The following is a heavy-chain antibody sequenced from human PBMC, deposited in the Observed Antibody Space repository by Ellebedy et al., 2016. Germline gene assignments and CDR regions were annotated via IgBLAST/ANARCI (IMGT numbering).Heavy chain of an antibody. V-gene: IGHV3-23*01. J-gene: IGHJ4*02. D-gene: IGHD2-2*01. CDR2: ISGSGGST. CDR3: AKDDLVVPAALPADY. Sequence: GESLKISXAASGFTFSSYAMSWVRQAPGKGLEWVSAISGSGGSTYYADSVKGRFTISRDKSKNTLYLQMNSLRAEDTAVYYCAKDDLVVPAALPADYWGQGTLVTVSS. CDR1: GFTFSSYA.